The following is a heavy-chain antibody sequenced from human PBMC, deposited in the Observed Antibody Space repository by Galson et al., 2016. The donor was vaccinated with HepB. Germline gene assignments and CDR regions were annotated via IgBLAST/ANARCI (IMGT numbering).Heavy chain of an antibody. D-gene: IGHD2-21*02. CDR1: GFTFSNNA. CDR2: ISTSGSGT. V-gene: IGHV3-23*01. Sequence: SLRLPCAASGFTFSNNAMSWVRQAPGRGLQWVSTISTSGSGTYYADSVKGRFTISRDNSHNTLYLQMNSLRAEDTAVYYCAKIRETSTDCGGDCSGYWGQGTLFTFSS. J-gene: IGHJ4*02. CDR3: AKIRETSTDCGGDCSGY.